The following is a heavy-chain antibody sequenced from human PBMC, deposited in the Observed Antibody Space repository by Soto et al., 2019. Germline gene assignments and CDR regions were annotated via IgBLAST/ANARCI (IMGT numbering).Heavy chain of an antibody. CDR1: GDSVSSNSAA. D-gene: IGHD4-17*01. CDR2: TYYRSKWYN. J-gene: IGHJ5*02. Sequence: KQSQTLSLTCAISGDSVSSNSAAWNWIRQSPSRGLEWLGRTYYRSKWYNDYAVSVKSRITINPDTSKNQFSLQLNSVTPEDTAVYYCARARDHGDYVLKGWFDPWGQGTLVTVSS. V-gene: IGHV6-1*01. CDR3: ARARDHGDYVLKGWFDP.